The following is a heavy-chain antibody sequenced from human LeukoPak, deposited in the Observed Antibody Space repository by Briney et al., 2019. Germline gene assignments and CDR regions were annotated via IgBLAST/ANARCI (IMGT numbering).Heavy chain of an antibody. CDR3: AKDARRGYSYGYGPSFDY. Sequence: GGSQRLSCTASGFTFSNYWKTWVRQAPGKGLEWVANIRQDGSEKYYVYSVEGRFTISRDNANNSLYLQMNSLRAEDTAVYYCAKDARRGYSYGYGPSFDYWGQGTLVTVSS. CDR1: GFTFSNYW. J-gene: IGHJ4*02. CDR2: IRQDGSEK. V-gene: IGHV3-7*05. D-gene: IGHD5-18*01.